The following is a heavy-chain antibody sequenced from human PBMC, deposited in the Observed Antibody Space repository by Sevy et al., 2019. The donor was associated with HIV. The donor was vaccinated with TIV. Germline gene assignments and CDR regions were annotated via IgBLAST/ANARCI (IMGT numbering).Heavy chain of an antibody. CDR2: IYYSGST. CDR3: ARLRGYYYDSSGYLPYFDY. CDR1: GGSISSSSYY. V-gene: IGHV4-39*01. Sequence: SETLSLTCTVSGGSISSSSYYWGWIRQPPGKGLEWIGSIYYSGSTYYNPSLKSRGTISVDTSKNQFSLKLSSVTAADTALYYCARLRGYYYDSSGYLPYFDYWGQGTLVTVSS. D-gene: IGHD3-22*01. J-gene: IGHJ4*02.